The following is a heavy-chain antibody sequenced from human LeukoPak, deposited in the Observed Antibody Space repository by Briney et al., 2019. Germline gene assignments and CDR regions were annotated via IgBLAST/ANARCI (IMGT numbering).Heavy chain of an antibody. J-gene: IGHJ6*03. Sequence: GGSLRLSCAASGFTFSSYWMSWVRQAPGKGLEWVANIKQDGSEKYYVDSVKGRFTISRDNAKNSLYLQMNSLRAGDTAVYYCVRANGDPRGYYMDVWGKGTTVIISS. CDR2: IKQDGSEK. CDR3: VRANGDPRGYYMDV. D-gene: IGHD4-17*01. V-gene: IGHV3-7*01. CDR1: GFTFSSYW.